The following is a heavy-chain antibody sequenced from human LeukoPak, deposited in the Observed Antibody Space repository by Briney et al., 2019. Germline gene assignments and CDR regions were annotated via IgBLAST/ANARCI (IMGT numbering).Heavy chain of an antibody. CDR3: ARVGYCSGGSCHTFDY. Sequence: SETLSLTCTVSGGSISSGGYSWSWIRQPPGKGLEWIGYIYHSGSTYYNPSLKSRVTISVDRSKNQFSLKLSSVTAADTAVYYCARVGYCSGGSCHTFDYWGQGTLVTVSS. CDR1: GGSISSGGYS. V-gene: IGHV4-30-2*01. D-gene: IGHD2-15*01. J-gene: IGHJ4*02. CDR2: IYHSGST.